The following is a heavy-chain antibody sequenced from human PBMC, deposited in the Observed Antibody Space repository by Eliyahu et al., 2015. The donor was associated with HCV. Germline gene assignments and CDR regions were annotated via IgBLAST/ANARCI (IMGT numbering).Heavy chain of an antibody. CDR3: ALIGYYDFWSGYSHPYYFDY. CDR1: GGTFXSYX. Sequence: QVQLVQSGAEXKKPGSSVKXSCXAXGGTFXSYXXXWVRQAPGQGLEWMGGIIPIFGTANYAQKFQGRVTITADKSTSTAYMELSSLRSEDTAVYYCALIGYYDFWSGYSHPYYFDYWGQGTLVTVSS. D-gene: IGHD3-3*01. J-gene: IGHJ4*02. CDR2: IIPIFGTA. V-gene: IGHV1-69*06.